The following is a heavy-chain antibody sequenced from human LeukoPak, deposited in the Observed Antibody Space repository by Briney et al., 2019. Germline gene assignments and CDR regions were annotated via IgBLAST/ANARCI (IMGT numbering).Heavy chain of an antibody. CDR3: AKTIRAIIVSQGSVY. V-gene: IGHV3-23*01. Sequence: PGGSLRLSCAASGFTFRSFGMSWVRQAPGKGLEWVSAISDSGTITCYADSVKGRFTISRDNSKNTLYLQMSSLRAEDTAVYYCAKTIRAIIVSQGSVYWGQGTLVTVSA. D-gene: IGHD3-10*01. J-gene: IGHJ4*02. CDR1: GFTFRSFG. CDR2: ISDSGTIT.